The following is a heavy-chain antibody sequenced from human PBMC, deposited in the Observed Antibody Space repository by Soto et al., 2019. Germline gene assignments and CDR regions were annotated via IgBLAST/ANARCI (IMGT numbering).Heavy chain of an antibody. CDR3: ATSHHFYDRPHYFDY. Sequence: GGSLRLSCAASGFTFSSYGMHWVRQAPGKGLEWVAVISYDGSNKYYADSVKGRFTISRDNSKNTLHLQMNSLRAEDTAVYYCATSHHFYDRPHYFDYWGQGTLVTVSS. V-gene: IGHV3-30*03. D-gene: IGHD3-22*01. CDR1: GFTFSSYG. J-gene: IGHJ4*02. CDR2: ISYDGSNK.